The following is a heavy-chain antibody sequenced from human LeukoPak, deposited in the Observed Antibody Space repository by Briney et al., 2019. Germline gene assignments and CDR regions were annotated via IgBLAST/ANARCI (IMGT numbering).Heavy chain of an antibody. CDR3: ARDTYDILTGYYLYYYYGMDV. J-gene: IGHJ6*04. V-gene: IGHV4-38-2*02. Sequence: PSETLSLTCALSGYSISSGYYWGWLRQPPGKGLEWIGNIYHSGSTYYNPSLKSRVTISVDTSKNQFSLKLSSVTAADTAVYYWARDTYDILTGYYLYYYYGMDVWGKGTTVTVSS. CDR2: IYHSGST. D-gene: IGHD3-9*01. CDR1: GYSISSGYY.